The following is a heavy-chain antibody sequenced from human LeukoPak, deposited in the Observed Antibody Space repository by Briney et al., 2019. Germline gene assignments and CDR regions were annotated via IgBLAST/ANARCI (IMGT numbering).Heavy chain of an antibody. CDR1: GYTLTELS. J-gene: IGHJ4*02. V-gene: IGHV1-24*01. D-gene: IGHD2-2*01. CDR3: ATDLSKYRTFDY. CDR2: FDPEDGET. Sequence: ASVKVSCKVSGYTLTELSMHWVRQAPGKGIEWMGGFDPEDGETIYAQKFQGRVTMTEDTSTDTAYMELSSLRSEDTAVYYCATDLSKYRTFDYWGQGTLVTVSS.